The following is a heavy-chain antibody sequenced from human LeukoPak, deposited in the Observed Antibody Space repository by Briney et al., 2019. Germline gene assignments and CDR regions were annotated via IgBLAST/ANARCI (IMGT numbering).Heavy chain of an antibody. V-gene: IGHV3-48*03. D-gene: IGHD3-22*01. Sequence: GGSLRLSCAASGFTFSSYVMNWVRQAPGKGLEWVSYISSSGGTIYYADSVKGRFTLSRDTAKNALYLQMNSLRAEDTAVYYSARYPYYYDSSGYYRFYYGMDVWGQGTTVTVSS. J-gene: IGHJ6*02. CDR3: ARYPYYYDSSGYYRFYYGMDV. CDR2: ISSSGGTI. CDR1: GFTFSSYV.